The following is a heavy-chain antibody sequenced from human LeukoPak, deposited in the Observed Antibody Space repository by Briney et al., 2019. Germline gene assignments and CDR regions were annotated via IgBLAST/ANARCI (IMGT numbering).Heavy chain of an antibody. D-gene: IGHD2-2*01. Sequence: SETLSLTCAVYGGSFSGYYWSWIRQPPGKGLEWIGEINHSGSTNYNPSLKSRVTISVDTSKNQFSLKLRSVTAADTAVYYCARGLSHYCSSTSCYGPLFDYWGQGTLVTVSS. CDR2: INHSGST. V-gene: IGHV4-34*01. CDR1: GGSFSGYY. CDR3: ARGLSHYCSSTSCYGPLFDY. J-gene: IGHJ4*02.